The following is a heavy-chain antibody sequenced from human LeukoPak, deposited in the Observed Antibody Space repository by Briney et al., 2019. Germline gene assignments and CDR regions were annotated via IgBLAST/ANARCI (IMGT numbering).Heavy chain of an antibody. Sequence: GGSRDLSCAASGFTFSTFAMIGVGQPPGKGLEWVSSIFPSGGEIHYEDSVRGRFTISRDNSKSTLSLQMNSLRAEDTAIYYCATYRQVLLPFESWGQGTLVTVSS. CDR1: GFTFSTFA. J-gene: IGHJ4*02. V-gene: IGHV3-23*01. CDR3: ATYRQVLLPFES. D-gene: IGHD2-8*02. CDR2: IFPSGGEI.